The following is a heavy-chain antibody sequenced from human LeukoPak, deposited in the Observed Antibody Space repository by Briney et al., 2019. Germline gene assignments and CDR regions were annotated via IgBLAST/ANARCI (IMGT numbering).Heavy chain of an antibody. J-gene: IGHJ5*02. D-gene: IGHD5-24*01. V-gene: IGHV1-18*01. CDR1: GYTFTSYG. CDR3: ARDWPDGYNFLTPLTAGKTWFDH. Sequence: ASVKVSCKASGYTFTSYGISWVRQAPGQGLEWMGWISAYNGNTNYAQKLQGRVTMTTDTSTSTAYMELRSLRSDDTAVYYCARDWPDGYNFLTPLTAGKTWFDHWGQGTLVTVSS. CDR2: ISAYNGNT.